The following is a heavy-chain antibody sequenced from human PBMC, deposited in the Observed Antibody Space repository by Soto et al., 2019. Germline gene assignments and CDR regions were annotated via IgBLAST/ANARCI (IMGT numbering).Heavy chain of an antibody. CDR1: GGSISSYY. CDR3: ARASIFWPAGGFDP. Sequence: SETLSLTCTVSGGSISSYYWSWIRQPPGKGLEWIGYIYYSGSTNYNPSLKSRVTISVDTSKNQFSLKLSSVTAADTAVYYCARASIFWPAGGFDPWGQGTLVTVSS. CDR2: IYYSGST. D-gene: IGHD3-9*01. V-gene: IGHV4-59*01. J-gene: IGHJ5*02.